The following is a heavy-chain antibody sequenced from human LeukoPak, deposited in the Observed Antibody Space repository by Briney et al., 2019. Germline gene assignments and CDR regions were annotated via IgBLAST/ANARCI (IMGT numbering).Heavy chain of an antibody. V-gene: IGHV3-48*04. D-gene: IGHD6-13*01. Sequence: GGSLRLSCAASGFTFSRYSMIWVRRAPGQGLECLSTITGSSSATYYADSVKGRFTISRDNAKNSLYLQMNSLRAEDTAVYYCARGGAAAGLFDPWGQGTLVTVSS. CDR3: ARGGAAAGLFDP. CDR1: GFTFSRYS. J-gene: IGHJ5*02. CDR2: ITGSSSAT.